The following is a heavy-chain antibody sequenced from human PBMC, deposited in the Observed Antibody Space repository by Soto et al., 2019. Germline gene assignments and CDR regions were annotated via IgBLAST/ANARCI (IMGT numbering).Heavy chain of an antibody. CDR3: ARDTNGLHY. Sequence: GGSLRLSCVASGFTFSSYAMSWVRQAPGKGLEWVSAISGSGGSTYYADSVKGRFTISRDNAKNTMYLQMNSLRADDTAVYYCARDTNGLHYWGQGTLVTVSS. CDR1: GFTFSSYA. CDR2: ISGSGGST. V-gene: IGHV3-23*01. D-gene: IGHD2-8*01. J-gene: IGHJ4*02.